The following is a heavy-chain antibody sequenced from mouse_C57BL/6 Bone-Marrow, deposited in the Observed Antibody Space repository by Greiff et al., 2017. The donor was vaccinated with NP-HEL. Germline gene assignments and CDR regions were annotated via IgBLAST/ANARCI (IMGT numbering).Heavy chain of an antibody. CDR3: AREDYDYDGGFDY. J-gene: IGHJ2*01. Sequence: EVKLVESGPGLVKPSQSLSLTCSVTGYSITSGYYWNWIRQFPGNNLEWMGYISYDGSNNYNPSLKNRISITRDTSKNQFFLKLNSVTTEDTATYYCAREDYDYDGGFDYWGQGTTLTVSS. D-gene: IGHD2-4*01. CDR1: GYSITSGYY. V-gene: IGHV3-6*01. CDR2: ISYDGSN.